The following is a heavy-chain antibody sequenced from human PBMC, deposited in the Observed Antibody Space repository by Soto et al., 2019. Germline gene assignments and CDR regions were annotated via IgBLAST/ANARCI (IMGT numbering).Heavy chain of an antibody. D-gene: IGHD2-21*02. CDR2: INAGNGNT. CDR1: GYTFTSYA. J-gene: IGHJ4*02. V-gene: IGHV1-3*05. CDR3: ARIIVVVTALDY. Sequence: QVQLVQSGAEEKKPGASVKVSCKASGYTFTSYAMHWVRQAPGQRLEWMGWINAGNGNTKYSQKFQGRVTITRDTSASPAYMELSSLRSEDTAVYYCARIIVVVTALDYCVQGTLVTVSS.